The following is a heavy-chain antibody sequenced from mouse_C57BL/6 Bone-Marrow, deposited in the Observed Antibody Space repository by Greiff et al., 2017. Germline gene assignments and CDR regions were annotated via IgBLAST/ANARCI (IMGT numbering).Heavy chain of an antibody. CDR3: ARNHNYYGSREGYFDV. CDR2: IWSGGST. J-gene: IGHJ1*03. CDR1: GFSLTSYG. Sequence: VKLMESGPGLVQPSQSLSITCTVSGFSLTSYGVHWVRQSPGKGLEWLGVIWSGGSTDYNAAFISRLSISKDNSKSQVFFKMNSLQADDTAIYYCARNHNYYGSREGYFDVWGTGTTVTVSS. V-gene: IGHV2-2*01. D-gene: IGHD1-1*01.